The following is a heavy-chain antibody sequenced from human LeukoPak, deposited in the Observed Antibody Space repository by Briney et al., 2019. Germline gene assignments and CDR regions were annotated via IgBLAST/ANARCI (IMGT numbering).Heavy chain of an antibody. D-gene: IGHD3-22*01. CDR3: ASSYDSSGYPYFQH. V-gene: IGHV4-30-2*01. Sequence: SETLSLTCAVSGGSISSGGYSWSWIRQPPGTGLEWLGYIYHSGSTYYNPSLKSRVTISVDRSKNQFSLKLSSVTAADTAVYYCASSYDSSGYPYFQHWGQGTLVTVSS. CDR2: IYHSGST. CDR1: GGSISSGGYS. J-gene: IGHJ1*01.